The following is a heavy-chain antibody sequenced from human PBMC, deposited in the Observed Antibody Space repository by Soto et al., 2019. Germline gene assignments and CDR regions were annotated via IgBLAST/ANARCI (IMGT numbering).Heavy chain of an antibody. CDR1: GGTFSSYA. D-gene: IGHD2-2*01. V-gene: IGHV1-69*13. CDR2: IIPIFGTA. Sequence: ASVKVSCKASGGTFSSYAISWVRQAPGQGLEWMGGIIPIFGTANYAQKFQGRVTITADESTSTAYMELSSLRSEDTAVYYCARDTALYCSSTSCYPTKMFDSWGQGTLVTVSS. J-gene: IGHJ5*02. CDR3: ARDTALYCSSTSCYPTKMFDS.